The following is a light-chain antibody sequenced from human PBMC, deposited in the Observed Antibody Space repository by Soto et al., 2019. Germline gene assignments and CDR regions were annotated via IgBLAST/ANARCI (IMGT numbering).Light chain of an antibody. CDR3: QQYDSSIT. J-gene: IGKJ5*01. CDR1: QSVSSSY. V-gene: IGKV3-20*01. CDR2: GAS. Sequence: EIALTQSPATLSLSPGERATLSCRASQSVSSSYLAWYQQKPGQAPRLLIYGASSRATGIPDRFSGSGSGTDFTLTISRLEPEDFAVYYCQQYDSSITFGQGTRLEIK.